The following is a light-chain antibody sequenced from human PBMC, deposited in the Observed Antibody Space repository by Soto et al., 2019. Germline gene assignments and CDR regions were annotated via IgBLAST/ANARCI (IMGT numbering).Light chain of an antibody. CDR3: QQSYSTPKT. J-gene: IGKJ1*01. Sequence: IHMTQSPSSLSASVGHSVTLACRASQSISSYLNWYQQKPGKAPKILIYAASSLQSGVPSRFSGSISGTDFNLTISSLQTEDFATYYCQQSYSTPKTFGQGTKVDIK. CDR2: AAS. V-gene: IGKV1-39*01. CDR1: QSISSY.